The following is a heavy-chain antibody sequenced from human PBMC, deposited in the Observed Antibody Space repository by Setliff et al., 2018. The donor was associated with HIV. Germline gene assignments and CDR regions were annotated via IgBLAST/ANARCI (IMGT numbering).Heavy chain of an antibody. J-gene: IGHJ6*03. CDR3: ARGGGTSSPIDYHYYSDV. CDR2: IYYTGSP. D-gene: IGHD6-6*01. CDR1: GDSISSSIYY. V-gene: IGHV4-39*01. Sequence: KTSETLSLTCTVSGDSISSSIYYWGWVRQPPGKGLEWIGGIYYTGSPFSNPSLKSSVTISVDTSNNQFSLKRSSVTAADTAVYYCARGGGTSSPIDYHYYSDVWGKGTTVTVSS.